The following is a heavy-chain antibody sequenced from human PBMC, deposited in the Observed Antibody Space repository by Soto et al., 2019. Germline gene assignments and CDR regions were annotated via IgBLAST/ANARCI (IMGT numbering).Heavy chain of an antibody. D-gene: IGHD3-10*01. V-gene: IGHV3-23*01. Sequence: EGQLLESGGGLVQPGGSLRLSCVASGFTFKNFAMTWARQAPGKGMEWVSAIGGSGSSANYADSVKGRFTVSRDDSKSTLYLQMSGLRVDDTALYYCAKDAVAYNGEWDWFDLWGQGTLVTVSS. CDR2: IGGSGSSA. CDR1: GFTFKNFA. J-gene: IGHJ5*02. CDR3: AKDAVAYNGEWDWFDL.